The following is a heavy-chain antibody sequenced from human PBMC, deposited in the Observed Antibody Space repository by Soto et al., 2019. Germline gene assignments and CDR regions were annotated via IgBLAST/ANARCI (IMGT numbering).Heavy chain of an antibody. Sequence: ASVKVSCTASGYTFISRFMHWVRQAPGQGLEWMGLINPSAGNTIYAQKFQGRITMTSDTSTSTFYMELSSLTSEDTAVYYCTRDFGVPDDYWGQGTLVTVS. D-gene: IGHD3-3*01. J-gene: IGHJ4*02. CDR2: INPSAGNT. CDR1: GYTFISRF. V-gene: IGHV1-46*01. CDR3: TRDFGVPDDY.